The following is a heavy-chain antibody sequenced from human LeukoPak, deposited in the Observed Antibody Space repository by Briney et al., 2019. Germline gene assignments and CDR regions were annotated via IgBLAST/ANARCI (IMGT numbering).Heavy chain of an antibody. D-gene: IGHD7-27*01. CDR1: GFTFSSYS. CDR2: ISSSSSTI. Sequence: GGSLRLSCAASGFTFSSYSMNWVRQAPGKGLEWVSYISSSSSTIYYADSVKGRFTISRDNAKNSLYLQMNSLRAEDTAVYYCARDKEKLGIDYYYYGMDVWGQGTTVTVSS. J-gene: IGHJ6*02. V-gene: IGHV3-48*04. CDR3: ARDKEKLGIDYYYYGMDV.